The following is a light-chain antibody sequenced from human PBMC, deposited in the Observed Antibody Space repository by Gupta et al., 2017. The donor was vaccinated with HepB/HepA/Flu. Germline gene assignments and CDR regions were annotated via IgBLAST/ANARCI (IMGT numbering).Light chain of an antibody. CDR3: QHYNRHGT. J-gene: IGKJ1*01. V-gene: IGKV1-5*03. CDR1: QSISNW. Sequence: DIQMTQSPSTLSASVGDRVTITCRASQSISNWLAWYQQKAGKAPKLLIYMASRIESGAPSRFSGSGGEKEFTHTSRLRQYDDCANYYVQHYNRHGTFGQGTKVEIK. CDR2: MAS.